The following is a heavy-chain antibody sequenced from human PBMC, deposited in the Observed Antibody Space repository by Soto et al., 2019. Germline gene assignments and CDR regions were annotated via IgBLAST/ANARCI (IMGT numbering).Heavy chain of an antibody. CDR3: ARAHSSIDPRYILDS. V-gene: IGHV3-7*01. D-gene: IGHD2-21*01. J-gene: IGHJ4*02. Sequence: EVPLVESGGGLVQPGRSLRLSCAASGFTFSSYWMSRVRQAPGKGLEWVANIKQDGSEKYYVDFVKGRFTISRDNAKNSLHLHMSSLRAEDTALYYCARAHSSIDPRYILDSWGQGTLVTVSS. CDR1: GFTFSSYW. CDR2: IKQDGSEK.